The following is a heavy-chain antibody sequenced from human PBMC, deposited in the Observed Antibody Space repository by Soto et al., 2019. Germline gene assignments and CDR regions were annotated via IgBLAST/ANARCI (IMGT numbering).Heavy chain of an antibody. J-gene: IGHJ4*02. Sequence: SETLSLTCAVYGGSFSGYYWSWIRQPPGKGLEWIGEINHSGSTNYNPSLKSRVTISVDTSKNQFSLKLSSVTAADTAVYYCARGPRSSPIDYWGQGTLVTVS. CDR2: INHSGST. V-gene: IGHV4-34*01. CDR1: GGSFSGYY. CDR3: ARGPRSSPIDY. D-gene: IGHD6-13*01.